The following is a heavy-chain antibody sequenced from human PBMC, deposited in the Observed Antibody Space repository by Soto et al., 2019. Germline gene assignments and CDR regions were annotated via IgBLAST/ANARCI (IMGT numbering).Heavy chain of an antibody. CDR2: INPSGGST. V-gene: IGHV1-46*01. D-gene: IGHD4-4*01. Sequence: QVQLVQSGAEVKKPGASVKVSCKASGYTFTSYYMHWVRQAPGQGLEWMGIINPSGGSTSYAQKFQGRVTMTRDTSTSTVYMDLSSLRSEDTAVYYCATRLRYGYSNYDAFDIWGQGTMVTVSS. CDR1: GYTFTSYY. CDR3: ATRLRYGYSNYDAFDI. J-gene: IGHJ3*02.